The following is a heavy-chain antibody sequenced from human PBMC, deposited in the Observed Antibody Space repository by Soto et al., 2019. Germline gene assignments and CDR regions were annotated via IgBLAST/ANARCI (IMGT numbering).Heavy chain of an antibody. CDR3: TSSSWLVLLDY. Sequence: GGSLRLSCAASGFTFSGSAMHWVRQASGKGLEWVGRTRSKANSYATAYAASVKGRFTISRDDSKNTAYLQMNSLKTEDTAVYYCTSSSWLVLLDYWGQGTLVTVSS. D-gene: IGHD6-19*01. J-gene: IGHJ4*02. V-gene: IGHV3-73*01. CDR1: GFTFSGSA. CDR2: TRSKANSYAT.